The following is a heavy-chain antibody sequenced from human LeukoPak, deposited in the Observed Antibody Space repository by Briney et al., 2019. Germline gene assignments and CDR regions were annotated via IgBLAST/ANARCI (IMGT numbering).Heavy chain of an antibody. CDR1: GFTFSDYY. Sequence: GGSLRLSCAASGFTFSDYYMSWIRQAPGKGLEWVSYISSSGSTIYYADSVKGRFTISRDNAKNSLYLQMNSLRAEDTAFYYCAGDAYCGGDCYSDYWGQGTLVTVSS. CDR3: AGDAYCGGDCYSDY. V-gene: IGHV3-11*04. CDR2: ISSSGSTI. D-gene: IGHD2-21*02. J-gene: IGHJ4*02.